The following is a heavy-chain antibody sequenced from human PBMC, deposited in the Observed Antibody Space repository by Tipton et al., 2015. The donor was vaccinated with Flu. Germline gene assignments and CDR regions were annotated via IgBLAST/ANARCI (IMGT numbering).Heavy chain of an antibody. CDR1: GFTFSSYT. CDR3: TRLGGFDPIDF. CDR2: IDNDGIGT. Sequence: SLRLSCAASGFTFSSYTMNWVRQAPGKGLEWVARIDNDGIGTNYADSVRGRFTISRGNAKNTLYLEMTSLRAEDTSVYYCTRLGGFDPIDFWGQGTLVTVSS. D-gene: IGHD5-12*01. V-gene: IGHV3-74*01. J-gene: IGHJ4*02.